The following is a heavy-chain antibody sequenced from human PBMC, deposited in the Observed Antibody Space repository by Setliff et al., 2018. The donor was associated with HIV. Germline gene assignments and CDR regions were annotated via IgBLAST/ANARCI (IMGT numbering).Heavy chain of an antibody. CDR3: ARHHGSSWFYDAFDV. D-gene: IGHD6-13*01. Sequence: GESLKISCKGSGYSFTNYWIGWVRQMPGKGLEWMGIIHPGASNTRYSPSFQGQVTISADKSISTAYLQWSSLKASDTAMYYCARHHGSSWFYDAFDVWGQGTMVTVSS. CDR2: IHPGASNT. J-gene: IGHJ3*01. V-gene: IGHV5-51*01. CDR1: GYSFTNYW.